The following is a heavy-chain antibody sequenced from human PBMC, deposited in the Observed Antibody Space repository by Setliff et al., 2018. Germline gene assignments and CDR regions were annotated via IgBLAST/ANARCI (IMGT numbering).Heavy chain of an antibody. Sequence: RASVKVSCKASGYTFTSYGISWVRQAPGQGLEWMGWISAYNGNTNYAQKLQGRVTMTTDTSTSTAYMELRSLRSDDTAVYYCARVGSSSWLHPDVYYYYGMDVWGQGTTVTVSS. V-gene: IGHV1-18*01. CDR1: GYTFTSYG. CDR2: ISAYNGNT. J-gene: IGHJ6*02. D-gene: IGHD6-13*01. CDR3: ARVGSSSWLHPDVYYYYGMDV.